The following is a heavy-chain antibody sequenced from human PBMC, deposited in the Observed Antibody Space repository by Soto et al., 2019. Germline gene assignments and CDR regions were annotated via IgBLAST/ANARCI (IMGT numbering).Heavy chain of an antibody. CDR1: GFTFSSYA. V-gene: IGHV3-64*04. J-gene: IGHJ4*02. D-gene: IGHD1-26*01. CDR2: ISTNGGST. Sequence: GGSLRLSCSASGFTFSSYAMHWVRQAPGKGLEYVSSISTNGGSTHYADSVKGRFTISRDNPKNTLYLQMNSLRGEDTAVYYCARDFGYSGTYPGYWGQGTLVTVSS. CDR3: ARDFGYSGTYPGY.